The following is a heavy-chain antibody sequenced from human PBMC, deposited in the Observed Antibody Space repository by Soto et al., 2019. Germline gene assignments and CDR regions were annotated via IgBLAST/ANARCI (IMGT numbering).Heavy chain of an antibody. V-gene: IGHV4-31*03. CDR1: GGSIRSGGYY. J-gene: IGHJ5*02. D-gene: IGHD2-2*01. CDR3: ARASLGYCSSTSCRSNWFDP. CDR2: IYYTGST. Sequence: QVQLQASGPGLVKPSQTLSLTCTVSGGSIRSGGYYWTWIRQHPGKGLEWIGYIYYTGSTYYNPSLKSRVTISVDTSKNQFSLKLSSVTAADTAVYYCARASLGYCSSTSCRSNWFDPWGQGTLVTVSS.